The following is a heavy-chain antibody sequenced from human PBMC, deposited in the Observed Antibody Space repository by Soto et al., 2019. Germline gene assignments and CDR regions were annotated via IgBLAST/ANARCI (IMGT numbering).Heavy chain of an antibody. Sequence: TGGSLRLSCAASGFTFDDHAMHWVRQVPGKGLEWVSGINWNSGSIGYGDSVKGRFAISRDNAKNSLHLQMNSLSAEDTAFYYCVKDESINWYSGHFRHWGQGTLVTVSS. CDR3: VKDESINWYSGHFRH. V-gene: IGHV3-9*01. D-gene: IGHD6-13*01. J-gene: IGHJ1*01. CDR1: GFTFDDHA. CDR2: INWNSGSI.